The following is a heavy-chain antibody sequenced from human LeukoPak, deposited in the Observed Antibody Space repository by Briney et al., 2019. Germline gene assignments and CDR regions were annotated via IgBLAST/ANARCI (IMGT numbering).Heavy chain of an antibody. Sequence: SETLSLTCTVSGGSISSGGYSWSWIRQHPGKGLEWIGYIYYSGSTYYNPSLKSRVTISVDTSKNQFSLKLSSVTAADTAVYYCARGVQKIDYWGQGTLVTVSS. CDR1: GGSISSGGYS. V-gene: IGHV4-31*03. CDR3: ARGVQKIDY. CDR2: IYYSGST. J-gene: IGHJ4*02.